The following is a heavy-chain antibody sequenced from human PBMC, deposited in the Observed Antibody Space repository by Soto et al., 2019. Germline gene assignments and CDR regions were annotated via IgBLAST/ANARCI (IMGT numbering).Heavy chain of an antibody. CDR2: ISTYNGNT. J-gene: IGHJ6*02. D-gene: IGHD3-16*02. Sequence: QVQLVQSGGEVKKPGASVKVSCKASGYTFTSYGISWVRQAPGQGLEWMGWISTYNGNTNYVQNLQGRVTMTTDTSTSTAYMELGSLRSDDTAVYYCARDPDYDYVWGTYRLERNYYGVDVWGQGTTVTVSS. CDR3: ARDPDYDYVWGTYRLERNYYGVDV. V-gene: IGHV1-18*01. CDR1: GYTFTSYG.